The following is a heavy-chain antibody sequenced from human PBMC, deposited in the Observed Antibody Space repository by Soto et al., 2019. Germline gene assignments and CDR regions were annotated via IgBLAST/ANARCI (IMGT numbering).Heavy chain of an antibody. CDR2: ISGSGGST. V-gene: IGHV3-23*01. CDR1: GFTFSSYA. Sequence: GGSLRLSCAASGFTFSSYAMSWVRQAPGKGLEWVSAISGSGGSTYYADSVKGRFTISRDNSKNTLYLQMNSLRAEDRAVYYCAKDKGSSGYFDYWGQGTLVTVSS. J-gene: IGHJ4*02. D-gene: IGHD6-19*01. CDR3: AKDKGSSGYFDY.